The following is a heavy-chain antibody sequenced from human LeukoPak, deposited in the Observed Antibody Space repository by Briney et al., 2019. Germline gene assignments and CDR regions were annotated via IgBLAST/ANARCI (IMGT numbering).Heavy chain of an antibody. V-gene: IGHV3-48*01. J-gene: IGHJ4*02. CDR2: ISSSSTI. CDR3: ASDHDYGNTGNDY. D-gene: IGHD4-11*01. CDR1: GFTFSSYS. Sequence: GGSLRLSCAASGFTFSSYSMNWVRQAPGKGLEWVSYISSSSTIYYADSVKGRFTISRDSAKDSLYLQMNSLRAEDTAVYYCASDHDYGNTGNDYWGQGTLVTVSS.